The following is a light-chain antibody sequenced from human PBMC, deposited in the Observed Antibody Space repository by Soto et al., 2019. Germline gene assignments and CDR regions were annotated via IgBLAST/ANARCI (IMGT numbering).Light chain of an antibody. CDR2: EGR. J-gene: IGLJ2*01. Sequence: QAVVTQPASVSGSPGQSITISCIGTSSDVGSYNLVSWYQQHPGKAPKLMIYEGRKRPSGVSNRFSGSKSGNTASLTISGLQAEDEADYYCCSYAGGSTFVIYGGGTKLTVL. CDR1: SSDVGSYNL. V-gene: IGLV2-23*03. CDR3: CSYAGGSTFVI.